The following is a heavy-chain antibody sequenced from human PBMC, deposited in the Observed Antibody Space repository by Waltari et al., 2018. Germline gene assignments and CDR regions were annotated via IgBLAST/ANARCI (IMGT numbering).Heavy chain of an antibody. Sequence: EVQLVESGGDLVQPGGSLRLSCAASGFTVSYNYLDWVRQAPGKGLEWVSVIYSGGDTYYADSVKGRFTISRDNSQNTLYLQMNSLRAEDTAVYYCARLGWFGDRYYYYGMDVWGQGTTVTVSS. D-gene: IGHD3-10*01. CDR1: GFTVSYNY. CDR2: IYSGGDT. CDR3: ARLGWFGDRYYYYGMDV. J-gene: IGHJ6*02. V-gene: IGHV3-66*04.